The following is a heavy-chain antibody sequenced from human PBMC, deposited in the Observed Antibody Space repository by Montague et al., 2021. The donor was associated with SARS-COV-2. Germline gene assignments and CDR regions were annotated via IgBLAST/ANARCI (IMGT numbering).Heavy chain of an antibody. CDR2: ISYSGST. CDR3: ARHITGSGNAFGI. Sequence: SETLSLTCTVSGGSISSTSYYWGWIRQPPGKGLEWIGSISYSGSTYYKSSLKSRVTISVDTSKNQFSLRLSSVTAADMAVYYCARHITGSGNAFGIWGQGTMVTVSS. CDR1: GGSISSTSYY. V-gene: IGHV4-39*01. D-gene: IGHD3-10*01. J-gene: IGHJ3*02.